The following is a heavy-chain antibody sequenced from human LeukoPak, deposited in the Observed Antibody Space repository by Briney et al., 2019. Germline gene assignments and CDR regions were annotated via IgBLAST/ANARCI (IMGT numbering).Heavy chain of an antibody. V-gene: IGHV3-21*01. CDR3: ARDLPPTEVVPAFFDY. CDR1: GFTFSSYS. D-gene: IGHD2-2*01. J-gene: IGHJ4*02. CDR2: ISSSSRYI. Sequence: GGSLRLSCAASGFTFSSYSMNWVRQAPGKGLEWVSFISSSSRYIYYADSVTGRFTISRDNAKNSLYLQMNSLRAEDTAVYYCARDLPPTEVVPAFFDYWGQGTLVTVSS.